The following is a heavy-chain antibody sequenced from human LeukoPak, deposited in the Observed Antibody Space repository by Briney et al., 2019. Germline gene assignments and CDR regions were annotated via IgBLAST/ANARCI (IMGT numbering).Heavy chain of an antibody. CDR1: GGSFSGYY. Sequence: PSETLSLTCAVYGGSFSGYYWSWIRQPPGKGLEWIGEINHSGSTNYNPSLKSRVTISVDTSKNQFSLKLSSVTAADTAVYYCARERRHGCSGGSCYSIWLDPWGQGTLVTVSS. J-gene: IGHJ5*02. CDR2: INHSGST. CDR3: ARERRHGCSGGSCYSIWLDP. D-gene: IGHD2-15*01. V-gene: IGHV4-34*01.